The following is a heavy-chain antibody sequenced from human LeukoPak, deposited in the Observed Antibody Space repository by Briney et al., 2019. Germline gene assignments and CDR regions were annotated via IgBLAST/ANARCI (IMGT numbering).Heavy chain of an antibody. D-gene: IGHD5-12*01. J-gene: IGHJ4*02. CDR2: TYYRSKWYN. V-gene: IGHV6-1*01. CDR3: ARDVDIVATTGYYFDY. CDR1: GDSVSSNSAA. Sequence: SQTLSLTCAISGDSVSSNSAAWNWIRQSPSRGLEWLGRTYYRSKWYNDYAVSVKSRITINPDTSKNQFSLQLNSVTPEDTAVYYCARDVDIVATTGYYFDYWGQGTLVTVSS.